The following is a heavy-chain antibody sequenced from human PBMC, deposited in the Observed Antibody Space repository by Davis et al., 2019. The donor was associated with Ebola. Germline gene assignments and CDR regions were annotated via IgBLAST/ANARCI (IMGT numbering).Heavy chain of an antibody. CDR2: INPNSGGT. CDR3: ARDYYGSGSYCCYFDY. J-gene: IGHJ4*02. V-gene: IGHV1-2*04. CDR1: GYTFTSYG. Sequence: ASVKVSCKASGYTFTSYGISWVRQAPGQGLEWMGWINPNSGGTNYAQKFQGWVTMTRDTSISTAYMELSSLRSEDTAVYYCARDYYGSGSYCCYFDYWGQGTLVTVSS. D-gene: IGHD3-10*01.